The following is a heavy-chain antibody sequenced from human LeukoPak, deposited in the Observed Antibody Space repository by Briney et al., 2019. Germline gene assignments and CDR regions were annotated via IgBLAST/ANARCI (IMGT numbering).Heavy chain of an antibody. CDR1: GFTFSSYA. Sequence: GRCLRLSCAASGFTFSSYAMSWVRQAPRKGLECVSAISGGGPVTYYTDSVKGRFTISRDNSKNTLYLEMNSLRAEDTAVYYCARRGSSGWYDYWGQGTLVTVSS. D-gene: IGHD6-19*01. V-gene: IGHV3-23*01. CDR3: ARRGSSGWYDY. CDR2: ISGGGPVT. J-gene: IGHJ4*02.